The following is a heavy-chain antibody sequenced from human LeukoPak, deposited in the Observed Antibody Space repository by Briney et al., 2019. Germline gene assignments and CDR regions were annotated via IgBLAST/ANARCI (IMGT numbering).Heavy chain of an antibody. V-gene: IGHV3-48*04. J-gene: IGHJ4*02. Sequence: AGSLRLSCAASGFTFSSYSMNWVRQAPGKGLEWVSYISSSSSTIYYADPVKGRFTISRDNDKNSLYLQMNSLRAEDTAVYYCARITMIVVDYFDYWGQGTLVTVPS. CDR2: ISSSSSTI. D-gene: IGHD3-22*01. CDR1: GFTFSSYS. CDR3: ARITMIVVDYFDY.